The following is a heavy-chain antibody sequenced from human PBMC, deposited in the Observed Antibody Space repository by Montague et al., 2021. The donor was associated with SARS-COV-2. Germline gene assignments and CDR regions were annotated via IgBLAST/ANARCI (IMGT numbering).Heavy chain of an antibody. CDR3: AREYSSGVYFDY. CDR1: GFSLSTSGVG. D-gene: IGHD6-19*01. CDR2: XDWDDDK. V-gene: IGHV2-70*11. Sequence: PALVKPTQTLTLTCTFSGFSLSTSGVGVSWIRQPPGKALEWLARXDWDDDKYYSTSLKTRLTISKDTSKNQVVLTMTNMDPVDTATYYCAREYSSGVYFDYWGQGTLVTVSS. J-gene: IGHJ4*02.